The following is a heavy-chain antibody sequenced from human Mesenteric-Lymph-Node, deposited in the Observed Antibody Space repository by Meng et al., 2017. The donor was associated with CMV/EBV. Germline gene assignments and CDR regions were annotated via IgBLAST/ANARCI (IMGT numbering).Heavy chain of an antibody. J-gene: IGHJ6*02. CDR3: VKDKVATRVYSYDYGLDV. CDR1: GFTFSSYS. Sequence: GGSLRLSCAASGFTFSSYSMNWVRQAPGKGLEWVSSISSSSSYIYYADSVKGRFTISRDNAKNSLYLQMNSLRAEDTAVYYCVKDKVATRVYSYDYGLDVWGQGTTVTVSS. CDR2: ISSSSSYI. D-gene: IGHD5-12*01. V-gene: IGHV3-21*01.